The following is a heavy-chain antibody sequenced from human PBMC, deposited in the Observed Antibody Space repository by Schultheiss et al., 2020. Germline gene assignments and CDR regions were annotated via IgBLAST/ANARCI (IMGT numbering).Heavy chain of an antibody. Sequence: WGSLRLSFAASGFTFSSSWMHWVCQPPGKGLEWVGRIKSKTDGGTTDYAAPVKGRFTISRDDSKNTLYLQMNSLKTEDTAVYYCTIFGVVIPTGFDYWGQGTLVTVSS. CDR1: GFTFSSSW. CDR3: TIFGVVIPTGFDY. D-gene: IGHD3-3*01. J-gene: IGHJ4*02. CDR2: IKSKTDGGTT. V-gene: IGHV3-15*07.